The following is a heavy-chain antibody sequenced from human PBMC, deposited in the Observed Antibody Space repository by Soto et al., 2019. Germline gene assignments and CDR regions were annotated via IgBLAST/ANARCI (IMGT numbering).Heavy chain of an antibody. D-gene: IGHD4-17*01. Sequence: PSETLSLTCTVSGCSISTGGYYWTWIRQHPGKGLEWIGYIYYSGSTYYNPSLKSRVTISVDTSKNQFSLKLSSVTAADTAVYYCARVLSVTLFDNWGQGTLVTVSS. CDR2: IYYSGST. J-gene: IGHJ4*02. CDR3: ARVLSVTLFDN. V-gene: IGHV4-31*03. CDR1: GCSISTGGYY.